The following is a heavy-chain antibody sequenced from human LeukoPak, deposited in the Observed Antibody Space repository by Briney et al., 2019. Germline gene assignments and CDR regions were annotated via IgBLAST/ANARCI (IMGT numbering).Heavy chain of an antibody. Sequence: GESLTISCKGAGYSFTSNRIGWVRQMPGKGLEWMGIIYPGDSDTRYRPSFQGQVTISADKSVSTAYLQWSSLKASDTAMYYCARLHSFSNLDYWGQGTLVTVSS. V-gene: IGHV5-51*01. CDR1: GYSFTSNR. J-gene: IGHJ4*02. CDR3: ARLHSFSNLDY. CDR2: IYPGDSDT. D-gene: IGHD5-18*01.